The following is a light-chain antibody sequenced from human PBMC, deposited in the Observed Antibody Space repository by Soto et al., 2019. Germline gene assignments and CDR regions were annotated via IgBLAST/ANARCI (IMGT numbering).Light chain of an antibody. CDR1: QSVTNNY. CDR2: CAS. V-gene: IGKV3-20*01. J-gene: IGKJ1*01. Sequence: EIVLTQSPGTLSLSPGERATLSCRASQSVTNNYLAWYQQKPGQAPRLLIYCASNRATGIPDRFSGSGSGTDFTLTISRLEPEDFAVYYCQRYGSSLWTFGQGTKVEIK. CDR3: QRYGSSLWT.